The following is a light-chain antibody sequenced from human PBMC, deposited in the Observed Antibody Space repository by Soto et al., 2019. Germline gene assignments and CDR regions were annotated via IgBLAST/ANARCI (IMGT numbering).Light chain of an antibody. J-gene: IGLJ2*01. Sequence: QSVLTQPPSVSGAPGQRVTIPCTGSSSNFGAGYDVHWYQQRPGTVPKLLIYANNKRPSGVPGRFSGSKSGTSASLAIFGLQAEDEADDYCQSYDTSLRAVVFGGGTKLTVL. CDR2: ANN. CDR3: QSYDTSLRAVV. V-gene: IGLV1-40*01. CDR1: SSNFGAGYD.